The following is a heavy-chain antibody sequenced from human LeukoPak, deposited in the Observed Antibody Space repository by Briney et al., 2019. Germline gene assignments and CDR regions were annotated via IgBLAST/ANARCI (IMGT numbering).Heavy chain of an antibody. Sequence: GGSLRLSCVPSGITFSNSALNWVRQAPGKGLEWVSYISSSSSTIYYADSVKGRFTISRDNAKNSLYLQMNSLRAEDTAVYYCARERGIAAAGTTPSGAFDIWGQGTMVTVSS. CDR2: ISSSSSTI. D-gene: IGHD6-13*01. J-gene: IGHJ3*02. V-gene: IGHV3-48*01. CDR3: ARERGIAAAGTTPSGAFDI. CDR1: GITFSNSA.